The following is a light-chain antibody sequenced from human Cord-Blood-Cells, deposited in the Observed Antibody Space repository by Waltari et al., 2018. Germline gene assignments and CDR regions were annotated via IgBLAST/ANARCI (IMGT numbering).Light chain of an antibody. CDR1: QGIRSY. Sequence: IRMTQSTSAFSASPGDSVTITCRASQGIRSYLAWYQQKPGKAPKLLIYAASTLQSGVPSRFSGSGSGTDFNLTISWLQSEDFATYYCQQYYSYPYTFGQGTKLEIK. CDR3: QQYYSYPYT. J-gene: IGKJ2*01. CDR2: AAS. V-gene: IGKV1-8*01.